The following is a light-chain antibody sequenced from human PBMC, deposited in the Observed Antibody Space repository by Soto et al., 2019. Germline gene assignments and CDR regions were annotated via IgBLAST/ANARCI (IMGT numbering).Light chain of an antibody. Sequence: QSVLTQPPSASGSPGQSVTIHCTGTSSDVGGYDHVSWYQQHPGKAPKLMISEGHRRPSGVPDRFSGSTSVNTASLTISGLQADDEAEYYCCLYVGAATYVFGTGTKVTVL. V-gene: IGLV2-8*01. CDR2: EGH. CDR1: SSDVGGYDH. CDR3: CLYVGAATYV. J-gene: IGLJ1*01.